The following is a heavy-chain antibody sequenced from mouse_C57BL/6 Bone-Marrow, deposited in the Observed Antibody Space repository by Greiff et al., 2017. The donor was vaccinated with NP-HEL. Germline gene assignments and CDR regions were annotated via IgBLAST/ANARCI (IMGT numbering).Heavy chain of an antibody. D-gene: IGHD1-1*01. J-gene: IGHJ4*01. CDR2: LWSGGSR. CDR1: GFSLTSYG. V-gene: IGHV2-2*01. Sequence: QVQLKQSGPGLVQPSQSLSISCTVSGFSLTSYGVHWVRQSPGKGLEWLGVLWSGGSRDYNAAFISSLSISKDNSKSQVFFKMNSRQADDTAIYYCDRGFTTVVATYYYAMDYWGQGTSVTVAS. CDR3: DRGFTTVVATYYYAMDY.